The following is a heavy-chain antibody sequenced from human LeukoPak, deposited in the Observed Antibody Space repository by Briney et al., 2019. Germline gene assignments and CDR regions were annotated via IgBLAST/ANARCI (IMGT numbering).Heavy chain of an antibody. Sequence: ASVKVSCKASGYTFTSYGINWVRQAPGQGLEWMGWISAYNGNTNYAQKLQGRVTMTTDTSTSTAYMELRSLRSDDTAVYYCARGITMVRGVINPTGDYWGQGTLVTVSS. CDR1: GYTFTSYG. D-gene: IGHD3-10*01. J-gene: IGHJ4*02. CDR3: ARGITMVRGVINPTGDY. V-gene: IGHV1-18*01. CDR2: ISAYNGNT.